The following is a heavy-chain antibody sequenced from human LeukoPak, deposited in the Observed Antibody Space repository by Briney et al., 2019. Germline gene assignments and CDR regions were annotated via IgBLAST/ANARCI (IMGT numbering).Heavy chain of an antibody. D-gene: IGHD4/OR15-4a*01. V-gene: IGHV3-30*03. Sequence: GGSLRLSCAASGFTFSSYGMHWVRQAPGKGLEWVAVISYDGSNKYYADSVKGRFTISRDNAKNSLYLQMNSLRAEDTAVYYCARRAGAYSHPYDYWGQGTLVTVSS. CDR1: GFTFSSYG. CDR2: ISYDGSNK. J-gene: IGHJ4*02. CDR3: ARRAGAYSHPYDY.